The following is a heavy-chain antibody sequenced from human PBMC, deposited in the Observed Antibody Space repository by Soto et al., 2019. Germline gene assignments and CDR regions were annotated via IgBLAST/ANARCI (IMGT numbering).Heavy chain of an antibody. CDR3: AKDLDVVMVLSATRGLDV. CDR2: ISYDGRSE. V-gene: IGHV3-30*18. CDR1: GFTFSNFG. Sequence: PGGSLRLSCVGSGFTFSNFGMHWVRRAPGKGLEWVAGISYDGRSESYVDSVRGRFTLSRDNSKNTLSLQMISLRPEDTGVYYCAKDLDVVMVLSATRGLDVWGQGTTVTVSS. D-gene: IGHD2-15*01. J-gene: IGHJ6*02.